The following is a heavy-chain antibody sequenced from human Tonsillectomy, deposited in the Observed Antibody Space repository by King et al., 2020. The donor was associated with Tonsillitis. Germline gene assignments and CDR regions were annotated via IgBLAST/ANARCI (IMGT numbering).Heavy chain of an antibody. Sequence: VQLVESGGGLVQPGGSLRLSCAASGFTFSSYWMHWVRQAPGKGLVWVSRITSDGISTSYADSVKGRFTISRDNAKNTLYLQMNSLRAEDTAVYFCTRVRTVGFDAFDIWGQGTMVTVSS. J-gene: IGHJ3*02. CDR1: GFTFSSYW. CDR3: TRVRTVGFDAFDI. D-gene: IGHD1/OR15-1a*01. V-gene: IGHV3-74*01. CDR2: ITSDGIST.